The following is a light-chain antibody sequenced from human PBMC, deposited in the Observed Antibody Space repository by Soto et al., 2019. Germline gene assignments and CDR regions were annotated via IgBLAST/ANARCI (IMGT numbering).Light chain of an antibody. V-gene: IGLV1-47*01. CDR2: RND. CDR1: SSNVGNDY. J-gene: IGLJ3*02. Sequence: QSVLTQPPSASGTPGQRVTISCSGGSSNVGNDYIYWYQQLPGTAPKLLIYRNDQRPSGVPDRFTGSRSGTSASLAISGLRSEDEADYYCAAWDNSLSGSGVFGGGTKLTVL. CDR3: AAWDNSLSGSGV.